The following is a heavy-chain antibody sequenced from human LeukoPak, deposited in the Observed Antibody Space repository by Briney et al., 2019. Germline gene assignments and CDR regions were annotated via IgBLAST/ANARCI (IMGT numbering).Heavy chain of an antibody. Sequence: ASVKVSCKASGYTFTSYDINRVRQATGQGLERMGWMNPNSGNTGYAQKFQGRVTMTRNTSISTAYMELSSLRSEDTAVYYCARFRQSGRGFAEFDYWGQGTLVTVSS. CDR1: GYTFTSYD. J-gene: IGHJ4*02. CDR3: ARFRQSGRGFAEFDY. D-gene: IGHD3-10*01. V-gene: IGHV1-8*01. CDR2: MNPNSGNT.